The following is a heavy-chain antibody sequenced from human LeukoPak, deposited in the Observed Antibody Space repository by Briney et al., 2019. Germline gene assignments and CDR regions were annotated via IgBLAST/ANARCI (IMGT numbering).Heavy chain of an antibody. Sequence: SETLSLTCAVYGGSFSGYYWSWIRQPPGKGLEWIGEINHSGSTNYNPSLKSRVTISVDTSKNQFSLKLSSVTAADTAVYYCAREGRQPKQYYYSYMDFWGKGTTVTVS. CDR3: AREGRQPKQYYYSYMDF. CDR1: GGSFSGYY. CDR2: INHSGST. D-gene: IGHD6-13*01. J-gene: IGHJ6*03. V-gene: IGHV4-34*01.